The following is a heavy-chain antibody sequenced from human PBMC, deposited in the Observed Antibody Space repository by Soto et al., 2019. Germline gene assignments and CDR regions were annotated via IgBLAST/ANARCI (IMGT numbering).Heavy chain of an antibody. V-gene: IGHV1-18*01. CDR3: ARRFGYSTSYDSYYLDV. D-gene: IGHD6-13*01. CDR1: GYTFTSYG. Sequence: QIQLVQSGGEVKKPGASVKVSCKASGYTFTSYGISWVRQAPAQGLEWMGWISIYNGNTNYAEKFQGRVTMTTDTSTSTAYMELGSLRSDDTAVYYCARRFGYSTSYDSYYLDVWGKGTPVTFSS. CDR2: ISIYNGNT. J-gene: IGHJ6*03.